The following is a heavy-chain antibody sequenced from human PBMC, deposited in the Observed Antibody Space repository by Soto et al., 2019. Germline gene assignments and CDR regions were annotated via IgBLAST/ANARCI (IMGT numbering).Heavy chain of an antibody. CDR3: AREETAWPLAYGLDV. J-gene: IGHJ6*02. D-gene: IGHD2-21*02. V-gene: IGHV3-21*01. CDR1: GFTFSSYS. CDR2: IGTRSDI. Sequence: GSLRLSCAASGFTFSSYSMHWVRQAPGKGLEWVASIGTRSDIYYADSVKGRFTVSRDNAKNSLSLQMNSLRAEDTGVYYCAREETAWPLAYGLDVWGQGTTVTVSS.